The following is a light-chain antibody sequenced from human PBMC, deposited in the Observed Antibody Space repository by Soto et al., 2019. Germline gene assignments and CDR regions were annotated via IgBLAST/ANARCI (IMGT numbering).Light chain of an antibody. J-gene: IGKJ5*01. Sequence: EIVLTQSPAILSLSPGERATLSCRPSQSVKNYLAWYQQKPGQAPRLVIYDTYNRATGIPARFSGGGSGTDFTLTISSLEPEDFAVYYCQQRINWPITFGQGTRLEI. V-gene: IGKV3-11*01. CDR1: QSVKNY. CDR2: DTY. CDR3: QQRINWPIT.